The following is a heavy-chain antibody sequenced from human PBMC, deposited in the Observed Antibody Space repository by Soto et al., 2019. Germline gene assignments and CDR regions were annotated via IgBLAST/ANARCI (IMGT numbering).Heavy chain of an antibody. Sequence: QVQLVESGGGVVQPGRSLRLSCAASGFTFSSYGMHWVRQAPGKGLEWVAVISYDGSNKYYADSVKGRFTISRDNSKNTLYLQMNSLRAEDTAVYYCATYYCSGGSCYSYTGFDYWGQGTLDTVSS. J-gene: IGHJ4*02. CDR3: ATYYCSGGSCYSYTGFDY. CDR1: GFTFSSYG. D-gene: IGHD2-15*01. CDR2: ISYDGSNK. V-gene: IGHV3-30*03.